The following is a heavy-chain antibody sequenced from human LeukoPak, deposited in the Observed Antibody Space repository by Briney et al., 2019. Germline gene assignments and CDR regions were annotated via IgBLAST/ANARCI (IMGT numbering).Heavy chain of an antibody. CDR3: ARVSIAVAGTRSSGYFQH. V-gene: IGHV1-8*02. CDR2: MNPNSGNT. Sequence: ASVKVSCKASGYTFTSYDINWVRQATGQGLEWMGWMNPNSGNTGYAQKFQGRVTMTRDTSTSTVYMELSSLRSEDTAVYYCARVSIAVAGTRSSGYFQHRGQGTLVTVSS. D-gene: IGHD6-19*01. CDR1: GYTFTSYD. J-gene: IGHJ1*01.